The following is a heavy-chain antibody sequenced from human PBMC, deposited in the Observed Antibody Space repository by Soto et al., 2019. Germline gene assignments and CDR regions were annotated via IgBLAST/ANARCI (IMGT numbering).Heavy chain of an antibody. Sequence: QVQLVQSGSEVKMPGSSVKVSCKTAGGTFSRHAITSVRQAPGQGRAWMGGIIPMFGTTNYAQKFKARVNISADESTSKAYMELSSLRSEDAAVYYCARASIHGSSCYFWFDPWGQGTLVTVAS. CDR1: GGTFSRHA. CDR2: IIPMFGTT. D-gene: IGHD6-13*01. V-gene: IGHV1-69*01. J-gene: IGHJ5*02. CDR3: ARASIHGSSCYFWFDP.